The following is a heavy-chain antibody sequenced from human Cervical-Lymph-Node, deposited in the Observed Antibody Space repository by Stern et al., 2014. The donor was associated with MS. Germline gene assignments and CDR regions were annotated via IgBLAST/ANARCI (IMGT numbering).Heavy chain of an antibody. D-gene: IGHD1-26*01. Sequence: VQLLESGAEVKKPGASVKVSCKASGYTFTGYYMHWVRQAPGQGLEWMGWINPNSGGTNYAQKFQGRVTMTRDTSISTAYMELSRLRSDDTAVYYCARGTELNNVDFDPWGQGTLVTVSS. J-gene: IGHJ5*02. CDR1: GYTFTGYY. CDR2: INPNSGGT. V-gene: IGHV1-2*02. CDR3: ARGTELNNVDFDP.